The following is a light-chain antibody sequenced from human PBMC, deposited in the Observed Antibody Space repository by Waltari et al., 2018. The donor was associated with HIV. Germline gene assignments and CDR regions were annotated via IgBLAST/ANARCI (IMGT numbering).Light chain of an antibody. CDR3: GVWDDNLRGV. J-gene: IGLJ2*01. CDR2: KNN. CDR1: DSHVGSHL. V-gene: IGLV1-47*01. Sequence: QAVLTQPPSASASSGQKITISCSGGDSHVGSHLVYWYHQFPGGAPKLLLYKNNQRSSGVPDRFSGSKSGTSASLTISGLRSEDEGIYFCGVWDDNLRGVFGGGTRLTVL.